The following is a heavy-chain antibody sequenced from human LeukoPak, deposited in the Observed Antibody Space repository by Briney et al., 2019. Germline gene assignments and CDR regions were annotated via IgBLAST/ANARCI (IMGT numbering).Heavy chain of an antibody. CDR2: ISSSSSTI. V-gene: IGHV3-48*04. J-gene: IGHJ4*02. CDR3: ARTNYLDY. CDR1: GFTFSSSS. Sequence: PGGSLRLSCAASGFTFSSSSMNWVRQAPGKGLEWVSYISSSSSTIHYAESVKGRFTISRDNAKNSLYLQMESLRAEDTAVYYCARTNYLDYWGQGTLVTVSS.